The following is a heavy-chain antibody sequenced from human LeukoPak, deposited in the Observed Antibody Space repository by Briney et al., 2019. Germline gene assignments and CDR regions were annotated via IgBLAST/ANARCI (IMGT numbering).Heavy chain of an antibody. CDR3: ARDMRDYDILTVAHYGMDV. Sequence: PGGSLRLSCATSGFTFSNAWMSWVRQAPGKGLEWVGRIKSKTDGGPTDYAAPVKGRFTISRDNAKNSLYLQMNRLRAEDTAVYYCARDMRDYDILTVAHYGMDVWGQGTTVTVSS. CDR1: GFTFSNAW. D-gene: IGHD3-9*01. CDR2: IKSKTDGGPT. J-gene: IGHJ6*02. V-gene: IGHV3-15*01.